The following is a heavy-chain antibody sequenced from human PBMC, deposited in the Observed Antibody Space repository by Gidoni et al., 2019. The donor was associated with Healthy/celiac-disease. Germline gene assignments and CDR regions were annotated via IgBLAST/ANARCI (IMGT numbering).Heavy chain of an antibody. CDR1: GFIVSSYY. CDR3: ARPEGIAAAGSDYYYGMDV. J-gene: IGHJ6*02. V-gene: IGHV3-53*01. Sequence: EVQLVESGGGLIQPGWSLRLSCAASGFIVSSYYMSLVRQAPGKGLDWLSVIYSGGSTYYADSVKGRFTISRDISKNTLYLQMNSLRAEDTAVYYCARPEGIAAAGSDYYYGMDVWGQGTTVTVSS. D-gene: IGHD6-13*01. CDR2: IYSGGST.